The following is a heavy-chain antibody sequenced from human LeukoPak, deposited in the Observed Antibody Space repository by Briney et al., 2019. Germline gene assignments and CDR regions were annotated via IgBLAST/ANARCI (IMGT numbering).Heavy chain of an antibody. CDR3: ARDTWKAYFDSGTYQTTYYGMDF. CDR1: GDSISSYF. D-gene: IGHD3-10*01. Sequence: SETLSLTCTVSGDSISSYFWNWIRQTPGKGLEWIGFYNGRPNYNPSLKSRVTISVDTSKNQFSLKLNSVTAADTAVYYCARDTWKAYFDSGTYQTTYYGMDFWGQGTTVTVSS. J-gene: IGHJ6*02. CDR2: FYNGRP. V-gene: IGHV4-59*01.